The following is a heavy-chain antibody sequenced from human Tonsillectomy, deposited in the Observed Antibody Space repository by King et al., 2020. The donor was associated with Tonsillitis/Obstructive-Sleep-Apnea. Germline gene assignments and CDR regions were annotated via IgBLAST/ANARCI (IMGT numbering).Heavy chain of an antibody. CDR3: ARHVRDGYGTNFDY. J-gene: IGHJ4*02. D-gene: IGHD5-24*01. V-gene: IGHV4-39*01. CDR2: IYYTGST. Sequence: LQLQESGPGLVKPSETLSLTCTVSGHSIRSSSYYWGWIRQPPGKGLEWIGTIYYTGSTYYNPSLKSRVTISVDTSKNQFSLMLSSVTAADTAVYYCARHVRDGYGTNFDYWGQGTLVTVSS. CDR1: GHSIRSSSYY.